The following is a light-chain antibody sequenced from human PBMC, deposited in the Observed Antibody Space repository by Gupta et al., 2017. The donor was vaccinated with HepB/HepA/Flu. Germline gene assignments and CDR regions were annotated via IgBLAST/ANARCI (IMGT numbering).Light chain of an antibody. CDR2: KAS. CDR3: QQYDACPLS. V-gene: IGKV1-5*03. J-gene: IGKJ1*01. Sequence: DIQMTQSPSTLSASVGDSVTITCRASQTFNSWLAWYQHKPGKAPKPLIFKASSLQSGVPSRFSGSGSGTEFTLTISSLQPDDVATYYCQQYDACPLSFGQGTRVEIK. CDR1: QTFNSW.